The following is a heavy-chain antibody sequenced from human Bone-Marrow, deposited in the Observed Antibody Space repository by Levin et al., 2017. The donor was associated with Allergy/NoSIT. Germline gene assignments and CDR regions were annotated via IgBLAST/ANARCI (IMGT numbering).Heavy chain of an antibody. CDR1: GYPFTSYY. CDR2: INPSGGST. D-gene: IGHD2-15*01. Sequence: RESLKISCKASGYPFTSYYMHWVRPAPGQGLEWMGIINPSGGSTSYAQKFQGRVTMTRDTSTSTVYMELSSLRSEDTAVYYCARGYCSGGSCYKFDYWGQGTLVTVSS. V-gene: IGHV1-46*01. J-gene: IGHJ4*02. CDR3: ARGYCSGGSCYKFDY.